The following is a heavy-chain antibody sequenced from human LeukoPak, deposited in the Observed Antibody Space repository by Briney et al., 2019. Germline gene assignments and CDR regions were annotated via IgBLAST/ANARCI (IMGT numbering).Heavy chain of an antibody. J-gene: IGHJ4*02. CDR3: ARDCLHDCLRCY. Sequence: GGSLRLSCAASGFTFSSYSMNWVRQAPGKGLEWVSSISSSSSYIYYADSVKGRSTFSRDNAKYSLYLQMNSLRAEDTAVYYCARDCLHDCLRCYWGEGTLVTVYS. D-gene: IGHD3-9*01. CDR1: GFTFSSYS. V-gene: IGHV3-21*01. CDR2: ISSSSSYI.